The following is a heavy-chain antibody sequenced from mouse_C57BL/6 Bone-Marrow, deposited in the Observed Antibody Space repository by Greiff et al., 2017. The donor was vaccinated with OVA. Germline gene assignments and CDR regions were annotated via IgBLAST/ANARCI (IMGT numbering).Heavy chain of an antibody. V-gene: IGHV1-26*01. Sequence: EVQLQQSGPELVKPGASVKISCKASGYTFTDYYMNWVKQSHGKSLEWIGDINPNNGGTSYNQKFKGKATLTVDKSSSTAYMELRSLTSEDSAVYYCARSEHPVAYWGQGTLVTVSA. CDR1: GYTFTDYY. CDR2: INPNNGGT. CDR3: ARSEHPVAY. J-gene: IGHJ3*01.